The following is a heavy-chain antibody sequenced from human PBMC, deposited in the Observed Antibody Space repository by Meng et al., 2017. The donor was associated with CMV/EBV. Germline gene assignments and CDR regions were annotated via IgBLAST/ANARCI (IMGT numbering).Heavy chain of an antibody. V-gene: IGHV4-30-4*08. CDR3: ARLSGSGTTSTGYHYAFDS. Sequence: QVQLQESGPGLGKPSQPLSLTCSVSGGSISSGDYYWSWIRQPPGKGLEWIGYIYYSGTTYYNPSLESRVTISVDTSKNQFSLNLSSVTAADTAVYYCARLSGSGTTSTGYHYAFDSWGQGTLVTVSS. CDR2: IYYSGTT. J-gene: IGHJ4*02. CDR1: GGSISSGDYY. D-gene: IGHD3-22*01.